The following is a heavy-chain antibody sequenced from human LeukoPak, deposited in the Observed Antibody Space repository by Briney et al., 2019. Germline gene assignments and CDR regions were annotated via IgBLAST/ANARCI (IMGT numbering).Heavy chain of an antibody. J-gene: IGHJ5*02. CDR3: ARDGEGIFGVVIASWGNWFDP. V-gene: IGHV3-30*01. D-gene: IGHD3-3*02. Sequence: GGSLRLSCAASGFTFSSYAMHWDRQAPGKGLEWVAVISYDGSNKYYADSVKGRFTISRDNSKNTLYLQMNSLRAEDTAVYYCARDGEGIFGVVIASWGNWFDPWGQGTLVTVSS. CDR1: GFTFSSYA. CDR2: ISYDGSNK.